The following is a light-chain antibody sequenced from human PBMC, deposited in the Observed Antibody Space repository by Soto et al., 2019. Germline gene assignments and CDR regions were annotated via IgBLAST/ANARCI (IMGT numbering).Light chain of an antibody. V-gene: IGKV3-15*01. CDR2: GAY. Sequence: EIVMTQSPATLSVSPGERATLSCRATQSLSSTLAWYQQKPGQAPRLLIYGAYTRATGIPARFSGSGSGTEFTLTISSLQSEDFAVYYCQQYNNWPGTFGQGTKVEIK. CDR3: QQYNNWPGT. CDR1: QSLSST. J-gene: IGKJ1*01.